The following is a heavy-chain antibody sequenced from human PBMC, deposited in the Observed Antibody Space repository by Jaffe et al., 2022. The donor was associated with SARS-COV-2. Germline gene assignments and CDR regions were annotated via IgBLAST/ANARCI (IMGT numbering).Heavy chain of an antibody. CDR1: GYTFNNYG. CDR3: ARGCRTTWCPLDY. V-gene: IGHV1-18*04. J-gene: IGHJ4*02. D-gene: IGHD1-7*01. CDR2: FGTHNGNT. Sequence: QVQLVQSGPEVRKPGASVKVSCKTSGYTFNNYGITWVRQAPGQGFEWMGWFGTHNGNTHYAQRLQGRVTMTTDTSTSTAYMELASLRSDDTAIYYCARGCRTTWCPLDYWGQGTLVTVAS.